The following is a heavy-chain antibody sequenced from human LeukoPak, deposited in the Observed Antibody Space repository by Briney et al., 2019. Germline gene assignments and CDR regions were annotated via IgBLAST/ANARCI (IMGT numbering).Heavy chain of an antibody. J-gene: IGHJ5*02. CDR1: RFSLSTSGVG. Sequence: VSGPTLVKPTQTLTLTCTFSRFSLSTSGVGVGWIRQPPGKGLEWIGSIYYSGSTYYNPSLKSRVTISVDTSKNQFSLKLSSVTAADTAVYYCARVDDVVVTIDPWGQGTLVTVSS. D-gene: IGHD2-21*02. CDR3: ARVDDVVVTIDP. CDR2: IYYSGST. V-gene: IGHV4-39*07.